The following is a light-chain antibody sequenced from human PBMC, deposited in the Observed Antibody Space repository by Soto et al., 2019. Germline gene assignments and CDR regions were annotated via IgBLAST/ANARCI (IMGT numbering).Light chain of an antibody. V-gene: IGLV2-14*01. CDR2: EVS. J-gene: IGLJ3*02. CDR1: SSDVGGYNW. Sequence: QSVLTQPASVSGSHGQSITISCTGTSSDVGGYNWLSWYQQHPGKAPKLIIYEVSNRPSGVSNRFSGSKSGNTASLTISGLQIEDEADYYCSSYTSSSTPVFGGGTKLTVL. CDR3: SSYTSSSTPV.